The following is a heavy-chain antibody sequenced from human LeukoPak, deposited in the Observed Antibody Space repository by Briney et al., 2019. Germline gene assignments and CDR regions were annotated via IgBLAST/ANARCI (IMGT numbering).Heavy chain of an antibody. V-gene: IGHV3-53*01. Sequence: GGSLRLSCTVSGFTVSSNSMSWVRQAPGKGLEWVSFIYSDNTNYSDSVRGPFTISRDNSKNTLYLKMNSPRAGDTAVYYCAHGTMYQLDYWGQGTLVTVSS. J-gene: IGHJ4*02. D-gene: IGHD2-2*01. CDR2: IYSDNT. CDR1: GFTVSSNS. CDR3: AHGTMYQLDY.